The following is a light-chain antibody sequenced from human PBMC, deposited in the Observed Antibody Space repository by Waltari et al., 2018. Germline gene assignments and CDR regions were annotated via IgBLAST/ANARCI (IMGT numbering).Light chain of an antibody. CDR2: EAT. CDR3: SSYSSTNTVV. V-gene: IGLV2-14*02. CDR1: RSDIGAYNF. Sequence: QSVLTQPASVSGSPGQSITISCTGTRSDIGAYNFVSWFQQLPGQAPRLLISEATKRPSGVATRFSGSKSGDTASLTISGLQAADEAEYYCSSYSSTNTVVFGGGTQLTV. J-gene: IGLJ3*02.